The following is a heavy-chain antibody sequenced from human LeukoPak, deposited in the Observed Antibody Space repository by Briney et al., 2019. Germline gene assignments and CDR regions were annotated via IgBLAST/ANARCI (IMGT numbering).Heavy chain of an antibody. CDR1: GGTFSSCA. Sequence: ASVKVSCKASGGTFSSCAISWVRQAPGQGLEWMGRIIPILGIANYAQKFQGRVTITADKSTSTAYMELSSLRSEDTAVYYCAREDIVVVVAATPYFDYWGQGTLVTVSS. CDR2: IIPILGIA. V-gene: IGHV1-69*04. J-gene: IGHJ4*02. CDR3: AREDIVVVVAATPYFDY. D-gene: IGHD2-15*01.